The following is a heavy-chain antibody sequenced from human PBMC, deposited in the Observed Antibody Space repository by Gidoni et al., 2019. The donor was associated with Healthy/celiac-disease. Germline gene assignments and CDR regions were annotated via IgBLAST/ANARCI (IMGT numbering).Heavy chain of an antibody. Sequence: EWVSSISTSSYIYYADSVKGRFTISRDNAKNSLYLQMNSLRAEDTAVYYCAREVSYCSGGNCYSYWFDPWGQGTLVTVSS. CDR2: ISTSSYI. J-gene: IGHJ5*02. CDR3: AREVSYCSGGNCYSYWFDP. D-gene: IGHD2-15*01. V-gene: IGHV3-21*01.